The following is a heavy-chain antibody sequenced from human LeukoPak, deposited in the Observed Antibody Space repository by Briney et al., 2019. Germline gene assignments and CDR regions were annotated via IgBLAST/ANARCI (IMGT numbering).Heavy chain of an antibody. CDR2: IYHGGTT. CDR1: GASITNSDW. J-gene: IGHJ4*02. V-gene: IGHV4-4*02. D-gene: IGHD2-15*01. Sequence: SGTLSLTCSVSGASITNSDWWTWVRQPPGEGLEWIGEIYHGGTTKYNPSLKSRVTISVDKSKNQFSLKLSSVSAADTAVYYCARVRCSEGKCNFFDYWGRGTLVTVSS. CDR3: ARVRCSEGKCNFFDY.